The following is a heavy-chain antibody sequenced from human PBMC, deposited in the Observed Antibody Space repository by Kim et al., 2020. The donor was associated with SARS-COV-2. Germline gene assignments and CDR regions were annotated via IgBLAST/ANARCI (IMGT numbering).Heavy chain of an antibody. D-gene: IGHD1-26*01. V-gene: IGHV1-46*01. CDR1: GYIFTTYY. CDR2: INPNGGKT. CDR3: ARELGGSYNDY. J-gene: IGHJ4*02. Sequence: ASVKVSCKASGYIFTTYYMHWVRQAPGQGLEWMGVINPNGGKTTYAQQLQDRVFMTRDTSTSTVYMEMGSLKSEDTAVYYCARELGGSYNDYWGQGTPITVSS.